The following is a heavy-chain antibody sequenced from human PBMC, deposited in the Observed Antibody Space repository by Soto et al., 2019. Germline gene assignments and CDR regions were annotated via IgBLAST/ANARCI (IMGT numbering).Heavy chain of an antibody. CDR2: IYYSGST. V-gene: IGHV4-39*01. J-gene: IGHJ4*02. CDR1: GGSISSSSYY. Sequence: QLQLQESGPGLVKPSETLSLTCTVSGGSISSSSYYWGWIRQPPGKGLEWIGSIYYSGSTYYNPSLKSRVTLSVDTSTTQFPLKLSSVTAAATAVYYCARSSSLSRYGSGSYYLDYWGQGTLVTVSS. D-gene: IGHD3-10*01. CDR3: ARSSSLSRYGSGSYYLDY.